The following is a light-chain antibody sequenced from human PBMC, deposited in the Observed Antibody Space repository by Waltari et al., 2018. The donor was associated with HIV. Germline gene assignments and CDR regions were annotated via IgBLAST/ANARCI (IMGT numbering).Light chain of an antibody. J-gene: IGKJ4*01. V-gene: IGKV4-1*01. CDR2: WAS. CDR3: QQYYRTPLT. CDR1: QSVLYSSNSKNF. Sequence: DIVMTQSPDSLAVSLGERATINCKSRQSVLYSSNSKNFLAWYQQKPRQPPKLLIYWASTREAVVPDRFSGSGSGTDFTLTISSLQAEDVAVYYCQQYYRTPLTFGGGTKVEIK.